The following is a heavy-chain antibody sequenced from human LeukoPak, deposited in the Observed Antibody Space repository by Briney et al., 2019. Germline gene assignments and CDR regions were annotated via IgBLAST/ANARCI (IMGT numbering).Heavy chain of an antibody. Sequence: SETLSLTCAVSGGSTSSGGYSWSWIRQPPGKGLEWIGYIYHSGSTYYNPSLKSRVTISVDRSKNQFSLKLSSVTAADTAVYYCARSSSSSHYYYYYGMDVWGQGTTVTVSS. CDR1: GGSTSSGGYS. CDR3: ARSSSSSHYYYYYGMDV. J-gene: IGHJ6*02. CDR2: IYHSGST. D-gene: IGHD6-6*01. V-gene: IGHV4-30-2*01.